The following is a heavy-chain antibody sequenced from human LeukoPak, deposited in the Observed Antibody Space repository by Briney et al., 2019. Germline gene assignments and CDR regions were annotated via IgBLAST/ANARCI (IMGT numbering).Heavy chain of an antibody. Sequence: GGSLRLSCAASGLTFSSYSMNWVRQAPGKGLEWVSSISSSSSYIYYADSVKGRFTISRDNAKNSLYLQMNSLRAEDTAVYYCARADEYSSSPDYWGQGTLVTVSS. D-gene: IGHD6-6*01. CDR2: ISSSSSYI. V-gene: IGHV3-21*01. CDR1: GLTFSSYS. J-gene: IGHJ4*02. CDR3: ARADEYSSSPDY.